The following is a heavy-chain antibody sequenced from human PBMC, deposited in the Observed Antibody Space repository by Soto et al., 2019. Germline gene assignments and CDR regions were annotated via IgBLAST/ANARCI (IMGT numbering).Heavy chain of an antibody. CDR2: ISYDGTTK. V-gene: IGHV3-30-3*01. CDR3: ARDRPYSNSWYPGY. D-gene: IGHD6-13*01. J-gene: IGHJ4*02. Sequence: QVHLVESGGGVVRPGGSLRLSCAASGFTFSTHAMHWVRQAPGKGLEWLALISYDGTTKYYADSVKGRFTISRDNSKNTLYLQMNSRGSEDMAIYYCARDRPYSNSWYPGYWGQRTLVTVSS. CDR1: GFTFSTHA.